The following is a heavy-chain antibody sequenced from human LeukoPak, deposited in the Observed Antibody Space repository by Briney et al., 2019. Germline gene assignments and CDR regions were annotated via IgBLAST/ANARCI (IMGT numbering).Heavy chain of an antibody. Sequence: GASVKVSCKASGYTFTGYYMHWVRQAPGQGLEWMGRINPSTGGTDFAQKFQGKVSMTRDTSISTAYMELSRLGSDDTAVYYCATLGEDKTDTPFDYWGQGTLVTVSS. CDR2: INPSTGGT. CDR3: ATLGEDKTDTPFDY. V-gene: IGHV1-2*06. J-gene: IGHJ4*02. D-gene: IGHD3-16*01. CDR1: GYTFTGYY.